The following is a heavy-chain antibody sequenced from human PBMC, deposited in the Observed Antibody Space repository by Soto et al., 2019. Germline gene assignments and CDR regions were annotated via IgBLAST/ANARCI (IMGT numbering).Heavy chain of an antibody. J-gene: IGHJ4*02. CDR2: ISGSGGST. V-gene: IGHV3-23*01. CDR3: AKDGPAAGYLYYFDY. CDR1: GFTFSSYA. D-gene: IGHD2-2*01. Sequence: GGSLRLCCAASGFTFSSYAMSWVRQAPGKGLEWVSAISGSGGSTYYADSVKGRFTISRDNSKNTLYLQMNSLRAEDTAVYYCAKDGPAAGYLYYFDYWGQGTLVTVSS.